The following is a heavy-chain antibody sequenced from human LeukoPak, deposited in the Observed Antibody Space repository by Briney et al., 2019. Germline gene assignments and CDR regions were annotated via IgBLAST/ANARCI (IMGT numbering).Heavy chain of an antibody. J-gene: IGHJ4*02. CDR2: IYSGGTT. V-gene: IGHV3-53*01. Sequence: PGGSLRLSCAASGFTVSSNYMTWVRQAPGKGLEWVSVIYSGGTTFYADAVKGRFTISRDNSKNTVCLQMNSLRAEDTALYYCARDRAEAAAGPYLDYWGQGTMVTVSS. CDR1: GFTVSSNY. CDR3: ARDRAEAAAGPYLDY. D-gene: IGHD6-13*01.